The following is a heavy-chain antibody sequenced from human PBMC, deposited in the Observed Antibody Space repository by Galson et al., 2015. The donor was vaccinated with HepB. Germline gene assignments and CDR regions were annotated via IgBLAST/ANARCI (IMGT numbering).Heavy chain of an antibody. Sequence: SVKVSCKASGYIFTKYAMNWVRQAPGQGLEWMGWININTGNPTYAPGFTGWFVLSLDTSVSTAYLQITSLKAEDTAVYYCARSTIFGYGMDVWGQGTTVTVSS. J-gene: IGHJ6*02. CDR1: GYIFTKYA. CDR2: ININTGNP. CDR3: ARSTIFGYGMDV. V-gene: IGHV7-4-1*02. D-gene: IGHD3-3*01.